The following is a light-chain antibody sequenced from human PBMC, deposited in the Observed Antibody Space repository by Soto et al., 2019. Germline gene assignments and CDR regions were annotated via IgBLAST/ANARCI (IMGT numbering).Light chain of an antibody. V-gene: IGKV3-15*01. CDR2: GAS. CDR1: QSVSGN. Sequence: EIVTTQSPATLSVSPGDRVTLSCRASQSVSGNLAWYQQKPGQAPRLLIYGASTRATGVPARFSGSGSGTDFTLTISRLEPEDFAVYYCQQYVKSPWTFGQGTKVDIK. CDR3: QQYVKSPWT. J-gene: IGKJ1*01.